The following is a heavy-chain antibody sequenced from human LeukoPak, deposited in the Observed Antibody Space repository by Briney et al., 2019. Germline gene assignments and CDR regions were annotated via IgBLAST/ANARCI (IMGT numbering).Heavy chain of an antibody. CDR3: AKDIAARPGYNWFDP. CDR1: GFTFSTYD. D-gene: IGHD6-6*01. V-gene: IGHV3-23*01. J-gene: IGHJ5*02. Sequence: GGSLRLSCAASGFTFSTYDMNWVRQAPGKGLEWVSAISGSGGSTYYADSVKGRFTISRDNPKNTLYLQMNSLRAEDTAVYYCAKDIAARPGYNWFDPWGQGTLVTVSS. CDR2: ISGSGGST.